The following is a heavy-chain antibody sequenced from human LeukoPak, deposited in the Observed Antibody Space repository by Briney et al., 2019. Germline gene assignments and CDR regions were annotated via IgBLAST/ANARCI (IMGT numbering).Heavy chain of an antibody. V-gene: IGHV4-59*01. CDR3: ARAADSSDWYLGY. CDR2: IYYSGST. CDR1: GGSISSNY. J-gene: IGHJ4*02. Sequence: SETLSLTCTVSGGSISSNYWIWIRQPPGKGLEWIGYIYYSGSTNYNPSLKSRVTISADTSKNQFSLKLSSVTAADTAVYYCARAADSSDWYLGYWGQGMLVTVSS. D-gene: IGHD3-22*01.